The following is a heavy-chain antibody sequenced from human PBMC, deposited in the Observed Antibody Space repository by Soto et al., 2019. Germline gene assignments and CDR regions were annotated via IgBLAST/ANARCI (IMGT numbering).Heavy chain of an antibody. V-gene: IGHV3-23*01. Sequence: GGSLRLSCAASVFRFSNYDMSWVRQAPGKGLEWVSAISAYGDSTYYADSVKGRFTISRDNSKSTLYLQMNSLRAEDTAVYYCAKDLYVQPPSGWFDPWGQGTVVTVSS. D-gene: IGHD1-26*01. J-gene: IGHJ5*02. CDR2: ISAYGDST. CDR3: AKDLYVQPPSGWFDP. CDR1: VFRFSNYD.